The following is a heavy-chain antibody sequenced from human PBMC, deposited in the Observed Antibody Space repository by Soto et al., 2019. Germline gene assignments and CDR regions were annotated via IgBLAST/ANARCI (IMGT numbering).Heavy chain of an antibody. Sequence: PGGSLRLSCAASGFTFSRSAMSWVRQAPGKGLEWVSAISGSGGSTYYADSVKGRFTISRDNSKNTLYLQMNSLRAEDTAVYYCAKAERKYCSGCSCYSGGYYYFFMDAWGKGTSVTVSS. CDR1: GFTFSRSA. CDR3: AKAERKYCSGCSCYSGGYYYFFMDA. D-gene: IGHD2-15*01. CDR2: ISGSGGST. J-gene: IGHJ6*03. V-gene: IGHV3-23*01.